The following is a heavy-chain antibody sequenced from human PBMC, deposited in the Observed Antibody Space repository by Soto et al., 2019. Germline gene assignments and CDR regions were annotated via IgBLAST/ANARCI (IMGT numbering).Heavy chain of an antibody. D-gene: IGHD3-10*02. J-gene: IGHJ3*02. V-gene: IGHV4-59*01. CDR1: GGYISSYY. Sequence: PSETLSLTCTVSGGYISSYYWSWIRQPPGKGLEWIGYIYYSGSTNYNPSLKSRVTISVDTSKNQFSLKLSSVTAADTAVYYCARVMLGLQDSTDAFAIWCQGGMVT. CDR2: IYYSGST. CDR3: ARVMLGLQDSTDAFAI.